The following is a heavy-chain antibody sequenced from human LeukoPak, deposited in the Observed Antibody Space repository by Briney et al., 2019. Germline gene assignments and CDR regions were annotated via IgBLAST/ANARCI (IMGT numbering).Heavy chain of an antibody. CDR1: GGSISSSSYY. CDR2: IYYSGST. J-gene: IGHJ4*02. CDR3: ARGYNWNAYSFDY. D-gene: IGHD1-1*01. V-gene: IGHV4-39*01. Sequence: PSETLSLTCTVSGGSISSSSYYWGWIRQPPGKGLEWIGSIYYSGSTYYNPSLKSRVTISVDTSKSQFSLKLSSVTAADTAVYYCARGYNWNAYSFDYWGQGTLVTVSS.